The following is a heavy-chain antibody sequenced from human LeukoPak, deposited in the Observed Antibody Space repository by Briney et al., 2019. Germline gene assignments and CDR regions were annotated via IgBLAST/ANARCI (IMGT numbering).Heavy chain of an antibody. Sequence: GGSLRLSCAASGFAFADYAMHWVGHAPGQGLEWVSLISWDGGSTYYADPVTGRFTISRDNSKNSRYLQMNSLRAEDTALYYCAKAQPYSSSWYYFDYWGQGTLVTVSS. J-gene: IGHJ4*02. V-gene: IGHV3-43D*03. CDR3: AKAQPYSSSWYYFDY. CDR1: GFAFADYA. D-gene: IGHD6-13*01. CDR2: ISWDGGST.